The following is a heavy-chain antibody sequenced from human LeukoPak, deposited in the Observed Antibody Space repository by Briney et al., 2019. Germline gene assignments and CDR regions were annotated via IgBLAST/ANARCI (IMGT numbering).Heavy chain of an antibody. D-gene: IGHD2-8*02. J-gene: IGHJ4*02. Sequence: GGSLTLSCAASGFTFRNFGMRWVRQAPGKGLEWVAFIRFDGRDDYYVDSLKGRFTISRDNSKNKVYLQMNTLTYEDTQLYYCARHKSPVGVESASTLVDHWGQVTLVIVSS. V-gene: IGHV3-30*02. CDR3: ARHKSPVGVESASTLVDH. CDR1: GFTFRNFG. CDR2: IRFDGRDD.